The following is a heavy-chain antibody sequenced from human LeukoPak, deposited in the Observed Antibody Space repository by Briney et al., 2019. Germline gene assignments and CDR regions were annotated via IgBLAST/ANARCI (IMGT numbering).Heavy chain of an antibody. J-gene: IGHJ6*03. D-gene: IGHD3-3*01. Sequence: GGSLRLSCAASGFTFSTYCMHWVRQAPGKGLVWVARINSDGSSTNYADSVKGRFTISRDNAKNTLYLQMNSLIVEDTAVYYCATDVGSRYYHFWSVQYMDVWGKGTTVTVSS. CDR3: ATDVGSRYYHFWSVQYMDV. CDR1: GFTFSTYC. CDR2: INSDGSST. V-gene: IGHV3-74*01.